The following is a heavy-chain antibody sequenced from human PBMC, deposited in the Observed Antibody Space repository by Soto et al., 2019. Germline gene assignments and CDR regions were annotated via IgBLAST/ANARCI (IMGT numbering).Heavy chain of an antibody. V-gene: IGHV4-59*01. D-gene: IGHD3-3*01. CDR1: GGSISSYY. J-gene: IGHJ5*02. CDR3: ARGFRNGYYDFWSGYWYFDP. CDR2: IYYSGST. Sequence: PSETLSLTCTVSGGSISSYYWSWIRQPPGKGLEWIGYIYYSGSTNYNPSLKSRVTISVDTSKNQFSLKLSSVIAADTAVYYCARGFRNGYYDFWSGYWYFDPWGQGTLVTVSS.